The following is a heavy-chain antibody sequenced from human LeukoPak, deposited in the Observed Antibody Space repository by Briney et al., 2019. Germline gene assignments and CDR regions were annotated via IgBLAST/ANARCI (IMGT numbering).Heavy chain of an antibody. V-gene: IGHV3-21*01. CDR1: GFTFSSYS. J-gene: IGHJ4*02. CDR3: ARAQIYGSGSFSY. CDR2: ISSSSSYI. Sequence: PGGSLRLSCAASGFTFSSYSMNWVRQAPGKGLEWVSSISSSSSYIYYADSVKGRFTISRDNAKNSLYLQMNSLRAEDTAVYYCARAQIYGSGSFSYWGQGTLVTVSS. D-gene: IGHD3-10*01.